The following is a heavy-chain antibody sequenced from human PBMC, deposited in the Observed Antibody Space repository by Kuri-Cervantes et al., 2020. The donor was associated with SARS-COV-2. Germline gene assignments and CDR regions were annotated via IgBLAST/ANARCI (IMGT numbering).Heavy chain of an antibody. Sequence: GGSLRLSCAASGFIFSDYYMTWIRQPPGKGLEWVSYISSSGSAINYTDSVKGRFTISRDNAKNSVYLQMNGLRAEYTAVYYCARDLRPGNSLDYWGQGTLVTVSS. D-gene: IGHD1/OR15-1a*01. CDR2: ISSSGSAI. V-gene: IGHV3-11*04. J-gene: IGHJ4*02. CDR1: GFIFSDYY. CDR3: ARDLRPGNSLDY.